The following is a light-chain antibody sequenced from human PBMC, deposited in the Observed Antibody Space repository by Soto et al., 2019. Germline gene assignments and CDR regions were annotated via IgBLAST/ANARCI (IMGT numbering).Light chain of an antibody. CDR1: QSISSW. J-gene: IGKJ3*01. CDR2: KAS. CDR3: QQYNSFFT. Sequence: DIQMTQSPSTLSASVGDRVTITSRASQSISSWLAWYQQKPGKAPKLLIYKASSLESGVPSRFSGSGSGTEFTLTISSLQPDDFATYYYQQYNSFFTFGPGTKVDIK. V-gene: IGKV1-5*03.